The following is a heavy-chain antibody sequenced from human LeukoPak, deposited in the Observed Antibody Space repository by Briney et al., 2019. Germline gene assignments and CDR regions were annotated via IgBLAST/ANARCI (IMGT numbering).Heavy chain of an antibody. CDR1: GGTYSSYA. CDR2: IIPIFGTA. CDR3: ARSIAAAGKDWFDP. D-gene: IGHD6-13*01. Sequence: ASVKVSCKASGGTYSSYAISWVRQVPGQGLEWMGGIIPIFGTANYAQKFQGRVTITADESTSTAYMELSSLRSEDTAVYYCARSIAAAGKDWFDPWGQGTLVTVSS. V-gene: IGHV1-69*13. J-gene: IGHJ5*02.